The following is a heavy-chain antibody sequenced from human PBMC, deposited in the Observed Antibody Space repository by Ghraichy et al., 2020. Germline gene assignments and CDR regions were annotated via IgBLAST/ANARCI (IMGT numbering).Heavy chain of an antibody. D-gene: IGHD3-22*01. V-gene: IGHV3-23*01. J-gene: IGHJ4*02. CDR3: AKNYYDSSGPYYWGFDH. Sequence: GGSLRLSCAASGFTFRSYAMAWVRQASGKGLEWVSAILASGDTTYYADSVKGRPTITRDNSKNTVYLQMNSLRAEDTALYYCAKNYYDSSGPYYWGFDHWGQGALVTVSA. CDR2: ILASGDTT. CDR1: GFTFRSYA.